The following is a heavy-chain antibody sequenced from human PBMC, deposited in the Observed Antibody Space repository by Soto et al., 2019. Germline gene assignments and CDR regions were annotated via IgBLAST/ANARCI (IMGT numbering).Heavy chain of an antibody. CDR1: GFTFSSYA. J-gene: IGHJ6*02. V-gene: IGHV3-23*01. Sequence: EVQLLESGGGLVQPGGSLRLSCAASGFTFSSYAMSWVRQAPGKGLEWVSGISGSGGSTYYADSVKGRFTISRDNSKNTLYLQMNGLRAEDTAVYYYASAAREYYYYGMDVWGQGTTVTVSS. CDR2: ISGSGGST. CDR3: ASAAREYYYYGMDV.